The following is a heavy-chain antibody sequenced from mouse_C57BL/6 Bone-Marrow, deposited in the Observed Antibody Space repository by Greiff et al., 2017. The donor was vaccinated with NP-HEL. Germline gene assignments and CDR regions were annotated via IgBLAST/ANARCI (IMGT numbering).Heavy chain of an antibody. Sequence: EVKLMESGGGLVKPGGSLKLSCAASGFTFSSYAMSWVRQTPEKRLEWVATISDGGSYAYYPDNVKGRFNISRDNAKNYLYLQMSHLKSEDTAMYYCASLAYYGNYVGGYWGQGTTLTVSS. CDR2: ISDGGSYA. CDR1: GFTFSSYA. V-gene: IGHV5-4*03. CDR3: ASLAYYGNYVGGY. D-gene: IGHD2-10*01. J-gene: IGHJ2*01.